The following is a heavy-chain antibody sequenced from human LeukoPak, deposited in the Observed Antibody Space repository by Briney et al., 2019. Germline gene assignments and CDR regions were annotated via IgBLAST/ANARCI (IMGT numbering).Heavy chain of an antibody. D-gene: IGHD6-6*01. CDR3: ARGAFLPQYRRDFDP. CDR2: MNPNNNNV. Sequence: ASVKVSCKASGYTFTSYDINWVRQATGHGLEWMGWMNPNNNNVGYAQKFQGRVTMTRDTSISTAYMELGSLTSVDTAVYYCARGAFLPQYRRDFDPWGQGTLVTVSS. CDR1: GYTFTSYD. V-gene: IGHV1-8*01. J-gene: IGHJ5*02.